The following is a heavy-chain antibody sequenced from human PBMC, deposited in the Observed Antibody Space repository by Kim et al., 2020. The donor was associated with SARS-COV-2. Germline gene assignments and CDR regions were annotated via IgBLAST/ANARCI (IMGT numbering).Heavy chain of an antibody. J-gene: IGHJ4*02. Sequence: SYKYYADSVKGRFTISRDNAKNSLYLQMNSLRAEDTAVYYCATYKGEGPSWGQGTLVTVSS. V-gene: IGHV3-21*01. CDR2: SYK. CDR3: ATYKGEGPS. D-gene: IGHD1-20*01.